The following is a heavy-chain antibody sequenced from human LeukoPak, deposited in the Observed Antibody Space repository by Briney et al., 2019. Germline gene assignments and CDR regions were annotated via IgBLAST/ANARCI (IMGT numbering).Heavy chain of an antibody. J-gene: IGHJ4*02. CDR1: GFTFSSYG. CDR2: ISYDGSNK. V-gene: IGHV3-30*18. CDR3: AKVWGAGQFDY. D-gene: IGHD3-16*01. Sequence: GRSLRLSCAASGFTFSSYGMHWVRQAPGKGLEWVAVISYDGSNKYYADSVKGRFTISRDNSKNTLYLQMNSLRAEDTAAYYCAKVWGAGQFDYWGQGTLVTVSS.